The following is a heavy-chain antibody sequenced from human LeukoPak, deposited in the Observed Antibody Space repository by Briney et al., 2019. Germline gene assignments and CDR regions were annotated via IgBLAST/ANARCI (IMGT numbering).Heavy chain of an antibody. CDR3: ARGPYCSSTSCYQGWFDP. CDR1: GGSISSYY. V-gene: IGHV4-59*01. D-gene: IGHD2-2*01. J-gene: IGHJ5*02. CDR2: IYYSGST. Sequence: SETLSLTCTVSGGSISSYYWSWTRQPPGKGLEWIGYIYYSGSTNYNPSLKSRVTISVDTSKNQFSLKLSSVTAADTAVYYCARGPYCSSTSCYQGWFDPWGQGTLVTVSS.